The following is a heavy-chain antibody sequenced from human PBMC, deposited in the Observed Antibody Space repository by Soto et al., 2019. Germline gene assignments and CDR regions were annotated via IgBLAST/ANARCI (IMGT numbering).Heavy chain of an antibody. D-gene: IGHD3-10*01. CDR3: ARAPPSSGSFDY. CDR2: INHSGST. J-gene: IGHJ4*02. V-gene: IGHV4-34*01. CDR1: GGSFSGYY. Sequence: SETLSLTCAVYGGSFSGYYWSWIPQPPGKGLEWIGEINHSGSTNYNPSLKSRVTISVDTSKNQFSLKLSSVTAADTAVYYCARAPPSSGSFDYWGQGTLVTVS.